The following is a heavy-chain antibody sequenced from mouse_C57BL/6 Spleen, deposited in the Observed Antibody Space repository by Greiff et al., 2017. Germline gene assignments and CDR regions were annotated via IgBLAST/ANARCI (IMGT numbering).Heavy chain of an antibody. CDR3: ARNRGNYYGSSYPDD. CDR2: IDPSDSYT. V-gene: IGHV1-69*01. Sequence: QVQLQQPGAELVMPGASVKLSCKASGYTFTSYWMHWVKQRPGQGLEWIGEIDPSDSYTNYNQKLKGQFTLSLANSSTTAYMQLSSLTAEDSAVYYCARNRGNYYGSSYPDDWGQGTTLTVSS. CDR1: GYTFTSYW. J-gene: IGHJ2*01. D-gene: IGHD1-1*01.